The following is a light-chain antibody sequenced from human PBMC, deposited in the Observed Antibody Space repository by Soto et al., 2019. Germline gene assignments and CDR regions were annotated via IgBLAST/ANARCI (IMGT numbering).Light chain of an antibody. CDR3: QQYYSAPRT. V-gene: IGKV1-39*01. Sequence: DLQMTQSPSSLSASVGDRVIITCRASQSISSSLNWYQQKPGKAPKLLIYSTSSLQSGVPSRFSGSGSWADFTLTISSLQPEDFATYYCQQYYSAPRTFGQAPKVETK. J-gene: IGKJ1*01. CDR1: QSISSS. CDR2: STS.